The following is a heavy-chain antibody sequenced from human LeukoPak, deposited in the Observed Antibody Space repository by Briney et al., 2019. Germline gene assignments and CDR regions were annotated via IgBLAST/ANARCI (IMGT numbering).Heavy chain of an antibody. CDR1: GGSISSNY. Sequence: SETLSLTCAVSGGSISSNYWSWIRQPPGKGLEWIGYIHYRGSTNYNPSRKSRVTISIDTSKNQFSLRLSSVTAAATAVYYCAREVGGWLNAWGQGTLVTVSS. D-gene: IGHD3-22*01. CDR3: AREVGGWLNA. CDR2: IHYRGST. V-gene: IGHV4-59*12. J-gene: IGHJ5*02.